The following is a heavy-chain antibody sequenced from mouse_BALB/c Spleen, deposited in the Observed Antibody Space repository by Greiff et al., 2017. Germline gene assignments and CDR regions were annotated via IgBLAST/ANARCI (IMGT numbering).Heavy chain of an antibody. CDR1: GYTFSSYW. CDR2: ILPGSGST. V-gene: IGHV1-9*01. CDR3: ARGGYDCAMDY. Sequence: VQLKQSGAELMKPGASVKISCKATGYTFSSYWIEWVKQRPGHGLEWIGEILPGSGSTNYNEKFKGKATFTADTSSNTAYMQLSSLTSEDSAVYYCARGGYDCAMDYWGQGTSVTVSS. D-gene: IGHD2-2*01. J-gene: IGHJ4*01.